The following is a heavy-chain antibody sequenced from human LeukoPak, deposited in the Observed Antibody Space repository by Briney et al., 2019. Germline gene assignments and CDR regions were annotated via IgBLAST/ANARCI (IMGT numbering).Heavy chain of an antibody. Sequence: SGTLSLTCAVSGGSISSGNWWGWVRQPPGKGLEWIGEIYHSGSTNYNPSLKSRVTISVDKSKNQFSLKLNSVAAADTAVYYCARLMSRFGDSYFDYWGQGNMVTVSS. V-gene: IGHV4-4*02. D-gene: IGHD3-10*01. CDR1: GGSISSGNW. CDR3: ARLMSRFGDSYFDY. J-gene: IGHJ4*02. CDR2: IYHSGST.